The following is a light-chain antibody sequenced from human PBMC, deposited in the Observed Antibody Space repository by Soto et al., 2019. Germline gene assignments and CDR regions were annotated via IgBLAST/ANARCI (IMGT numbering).Light chain of an antibody. CDR2: DAS. V-gene: IGKV3-11*01. Sequence: EIVMTQSPATLSLSPEERATLSCRASQTVGGYLAWYQQKPGQAPRLLISDASNRAAGIPARFSGIGSGTDFTLTISSLEPEDFAVYYCQQRNSWPLTFGGGTKVEIK. J-gene: IGKJ4*01. CDR1: QTVGGY. CDR3: QQRNSWPLT.